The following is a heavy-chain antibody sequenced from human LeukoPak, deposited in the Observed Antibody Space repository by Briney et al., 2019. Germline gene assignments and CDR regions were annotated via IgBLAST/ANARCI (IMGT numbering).Heavy chain of an antibody. CDR3: AKKVGLVSAPLYYFDV. CDR2: ISGPAGSW. V-gene: IGHV3-23*01. CDR1: GFTFSSYA. Sequence: QTGGSLRLSCAAPGFTFSSYAMSWVRQAPGKGLEWVSAISGPAGSWDYADSVKGRFTISRDNSKNTLFLQMNSLRAEDTAIYYCAKKVGLVSAPLYYFDVWGQGTLVTVSS. D-gene: IGHD5/OR15-5a*01. J-gene: IGHJ4*02.